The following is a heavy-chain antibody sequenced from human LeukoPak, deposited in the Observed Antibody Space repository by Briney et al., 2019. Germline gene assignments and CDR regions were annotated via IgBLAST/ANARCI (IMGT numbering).Heavy chain of an antibody. J-gene: IGHJ6*03. V-gene: IGHV4-4*07. CDR3: ARFPGSAEYRHYYYMDV. Sequence: SETLSLTCTVSGGSISSYYWSWIRQPAGKGLEWIGRIYTSGSTNYNPSLKSRVTVSVDTSKNQFSLKLSSVTAADTAVYYCARFPGSAEYRHYYYMDVWGKGTTVTVS. CDR2: IYTSGST. D-gene: IGHD2-15*01. CDR1: GGSISSYY.